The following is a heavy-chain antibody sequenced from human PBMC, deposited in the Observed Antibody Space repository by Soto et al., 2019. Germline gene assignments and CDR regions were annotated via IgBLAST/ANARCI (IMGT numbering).Heavy chain of an antibody. CDR3: ARFYAKNWFDP. J-gene: IGHJ5*02. D-gene: IGHD2-2*01. V-gene: IGHV4-30-4*01. CDR1: GGSISSGDYY. CDR2: IYYSGST. Sequence: PSETLSLTCTVSGGSISSGDYYWSWIRQPPGKGLEWIGYIYYSGSTYYNPSLKSRVTISVDTSKNQFSLKLSSVTAAVTAVYYCARFYAKNWFDPWGQGTLVTVSS.